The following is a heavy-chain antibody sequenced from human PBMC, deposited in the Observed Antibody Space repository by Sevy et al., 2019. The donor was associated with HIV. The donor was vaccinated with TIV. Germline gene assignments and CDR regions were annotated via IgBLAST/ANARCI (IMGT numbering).Heavy chain of an antibody. J-gene: IGHJ4*02. CDR3: ARALYDFWSGYYQPTFDY. CDR1: GGSISSGGYS. Sequence: SETLSLTCAVSGGSISSGGYSWSWLRQPPGKGLEWIGYIYHSGSTYDNPSLKSRVTISVDRSKNQFSLKLSSVTAADTAVYYCARALYDFWSGYYQPTFDYWGQGTLVTVSS. CDR2: IYHSGST. D-gene: IGHD3-3*01. V-gene: IGHV4-30-2*01.